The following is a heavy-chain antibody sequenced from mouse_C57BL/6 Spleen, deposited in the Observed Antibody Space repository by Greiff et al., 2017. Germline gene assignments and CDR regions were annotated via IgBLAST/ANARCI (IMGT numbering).Heavy chain of an antibody. Sequence: QVQLKESGPGLVQPSQSLSITCPVSGFSLTSSGVHWVRQSPGKGLEWLGVIWSGGSTDYNAAFISRLCISKDNSKSQVFFKMNSLQADDTAIYYCAIYYNYDYAMDYWGQGTSVTVSS. CDR1: GFSLTSSG. D-gene: IGHD2-4*01. CDR3: AIYYNYDYAMDY. V-gene: IGHV2-2*01. CDR2: IWSGGST. J-gene: IGHJ4*01.